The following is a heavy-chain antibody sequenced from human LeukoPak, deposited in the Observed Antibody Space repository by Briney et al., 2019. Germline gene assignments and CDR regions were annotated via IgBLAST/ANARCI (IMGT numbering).Heavy chain of an antibody. J-gene: IGHJ4*02. CDR3: ARDYDSSGYYHFFDY. CDR2: INTNTGNP. CDR1: GYTFTTYA. Sequence: GASVKVSCKASGYTFTTYAMNWVRQAPGQGLEWMGWINTNTGNPTYAQGFTGRFVFSLDTSVSTAYLQISSLKAEDTAVYYCARDYDSSGYYHFFDYWGQGTLVTVSS. D-gene: IGHD3-22*01. V-gene: IGHV7-4-1*02.